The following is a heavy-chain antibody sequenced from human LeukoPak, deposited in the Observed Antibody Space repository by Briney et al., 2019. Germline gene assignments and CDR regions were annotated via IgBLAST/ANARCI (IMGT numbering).Heavy chain of an antibody. CDR3: ARDSGMIVVVPAAMRN. Sequence: GGSLRLSCAASGFTFSSYAMHWVRQAPGKGLEWVAVISYDGSNKYYADSVKGRFTISRDNSKNTLYLQMNSLRAEDTAVYYCARDSGMIVVVPAAMRNWGQGTLVTVSS. V-gene: IGHV3-30-3*01. D-gene: IGHD2-2*01. CDR2: ISYDGSNK. J-gene: IGHJ4*02. CDR1: GFTFSSYA.